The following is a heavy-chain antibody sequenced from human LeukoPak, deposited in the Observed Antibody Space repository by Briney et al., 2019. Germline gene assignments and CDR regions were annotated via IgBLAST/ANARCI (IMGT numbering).Heavy chain of an antibody. Sequence: PGGSLRLSCAASGFTFSNFGMHWVRQAPGQGLEWVAVISYDGSNKYYADSVKGRFTISRDNSKNTLYLQMNSLRDEDTAVYFCAKAYGSGSPVDYWGQGTLVTVSS. J-gene: IGHJ4*02. D-gene: IGHD3-10*01. CDR2: ISYDGSNK. CDR3: AKAYGSGSPVDY. CDR1: GFTFSNFG. V-gene: IGHV3-30*18.